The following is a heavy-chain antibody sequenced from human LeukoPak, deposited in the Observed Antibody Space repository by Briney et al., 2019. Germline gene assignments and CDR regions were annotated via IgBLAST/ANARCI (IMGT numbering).Heavy chain of an antibody. CDR1: GGSFSVYY. J-gene: IGHJ4*02. CDR2: IIHNGRT. Sequence: PSETLSLTCGVYGGSFSVYYWTWIRQSPGMGLEWVGEIIHNGRTNYNPSLTSRVTISVDTSKNQFSLELSSVTAADTAVYYCARGVLVTVYAAFDYWGQGTLVTVSS. D-gene: IGHD2-8*01. CDR3: ARGVLVTVYAAFDY. V-gene: IGHV4-34*01.